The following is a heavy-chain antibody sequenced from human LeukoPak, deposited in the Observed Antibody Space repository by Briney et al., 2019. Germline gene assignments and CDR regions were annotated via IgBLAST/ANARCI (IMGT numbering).Heavy chain of an antibody. Sequence: PGGSLRLSCAASEFTFSGYWMSWFRQAPGKGLEWVATIKQDGSETDYVDSVKGRFTFSRDNAKNSLYLQMNSLRIEDTAVYYCARAPWRRPDYWGQGTLVTVSS. CDR2: IKQDGSET. D-gene: IGHD5-12*01. J-gene: IGHJ4*02. V-gene: IGHV3-7*02. CDR1: EFTFSGYW. CDR3: ARAPWRRPDY.